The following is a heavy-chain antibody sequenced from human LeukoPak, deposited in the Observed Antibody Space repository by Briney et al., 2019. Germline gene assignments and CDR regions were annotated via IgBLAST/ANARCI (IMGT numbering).Heavy chain of an antibody. D-gene: IGHD3-22*01. CDR3: ARDPKDDSSGYYYFDY. V-gene: IGHV1-46*01. CDR1: GYTFTSYY. CDR2: INPSGGRP. J-gene: IGHJ4*02. Sequence: ASVKVSCKASGYTFTSYYIHWVRQAPGQGLEWMGVINPSGGRPSYAQKFQGRVTMTRDMSTSTVYMELSSLRSEDTAVYYCARDPKDDSSGYYYFDYWGQGTLVTVSS.